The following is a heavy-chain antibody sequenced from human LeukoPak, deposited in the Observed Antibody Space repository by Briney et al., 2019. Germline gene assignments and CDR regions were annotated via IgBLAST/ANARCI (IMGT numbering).Heavy chain of an antibody. V-gene: IGHV3-74*01. CDR1: GFTFSSYW. Sequence: GGSLRLSCAASGFTFSSYWMHWVRQAPGKGLLWVSRINSDGSATTYADSVKGRFTISRDNAKNTLYLQMNSLRAEDTAVYYCTRATGSFYGLGYWGQGTLVTVSS. CDR3: TRATGSFYGLGY. J-gene: IGHJ1*01. CDR2: INSDGSAT. D-gene: IGHD1-26*01.